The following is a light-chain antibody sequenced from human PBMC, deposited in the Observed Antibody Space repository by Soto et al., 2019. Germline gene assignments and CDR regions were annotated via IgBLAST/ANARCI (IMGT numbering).Light chain of an antibody. CDR3: SSYTNSDSLV. V-gene: IGLV2-14*01. J-gene: IGLJ3*02. CDR2: EVS. Sequence: QSALTQSASVSGSPGQSITISCTGTISDVGGYNYVSWYQHYPGKAPKLIISEVSNRPSGVSNRFSGSKTGNTASLTISGLQAEDEADYYCSSYTNSDSLVFGGGTKLTVL. CDR1: ISDVGGYNY.